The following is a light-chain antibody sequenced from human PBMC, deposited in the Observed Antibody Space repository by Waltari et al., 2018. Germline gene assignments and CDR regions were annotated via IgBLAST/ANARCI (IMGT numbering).Light chain of an antibody. CDR3: QQHDNSPFT. V-gene: IGKV1-33*01. Sequence: DIQMTQYPSSLSASVGDRVTITCRASQGISNWLAWYQQKPGKAPKLLIYRASNLETGVPSRFSGSGSGTDFTLTISSLQPEDIATYYCQQHDNSPFTFGPGTKLDIK. CDR2: RAS. J-gene: IGKJ3*01. CDR1: QGISNW.